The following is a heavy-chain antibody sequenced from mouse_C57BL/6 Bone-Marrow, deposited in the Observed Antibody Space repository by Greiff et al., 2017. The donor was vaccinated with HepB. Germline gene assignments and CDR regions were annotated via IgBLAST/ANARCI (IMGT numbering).Heavy chain of an antibody. CDR3: TGLNYYGSSYVFDY. CDR1: GFNIKDYY. D-gene: IGHD1-1*01. Sequence: EVKLQESGAELVRPGASVKLSCTASGFNIKDYYMHWVKQRPEQGLEWIGRIDPEDGDTEYAPKFQGKATMTADTSSNTAYLQLSSLTSEDTAVYYCTGLNYYGSSYVFDYWGQGTTLTVSS. CDR2: IDPEDGDT. J-gene: IGHJ2*01. V-gene: IGHV14-1*01.